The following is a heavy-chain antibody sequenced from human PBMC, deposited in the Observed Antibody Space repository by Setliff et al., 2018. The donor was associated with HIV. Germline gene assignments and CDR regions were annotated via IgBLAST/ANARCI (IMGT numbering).Heavy chain of an antibody. CDR1: GGSISSSSYY. CDR3: ARDLYSSGWYGLYYYGMDV. J-gene: IGHJ6*02. CDR2: IYYSGST. V-gene: IGHV4-39*07. D-gene: IGHD6-19*01. Sequence: SETLSLTCTVSGGSISSSSYYWGWIRQPPGKGLEWIGSIYYSGSTYYNPSLKSRVTISVDTSKNQFSLKLSSATAADTAVYYCARDLYSSGWYGLYYYGMDVWGQGTTVTVTS.